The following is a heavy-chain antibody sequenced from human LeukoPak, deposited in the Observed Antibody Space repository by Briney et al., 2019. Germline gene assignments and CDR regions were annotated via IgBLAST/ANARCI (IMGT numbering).Heavy chain of an antibody. Sequence: GASVKVSCKASGYTFTGYYMHWVRQAPGQGLEWMGWINPNSGGTNYAQKFQGRVTMTRDASISIAYMELSRLRSDDTAVYYCAREANDSSGYYPKHDAFDIWGQGTMVTVSS. D-gene: IGHD3-22*01. CDR2: INPNSGGT. CDR3: AREANDSSGYYPKHDAFDI. J-gene: IGHJ3*02. V-gene: IGHV1-2*02. CDR1: GYTFTGYY.